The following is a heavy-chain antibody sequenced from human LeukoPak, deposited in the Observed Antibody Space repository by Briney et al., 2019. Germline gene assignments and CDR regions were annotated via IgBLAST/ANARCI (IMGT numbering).Heavy chain of an antibody. V-gene: IGHV1-69*05. J-gene: IGHJ4*02. Sequence: ASVTVSCKASGGTFSSYAISWVRQAPGQGLEWMGGIIPIFGTANYAQKFQGRVTITTDESTSTAYMELSSLRSEDTAVYYCASNSRYYYGSGSYYQYFDYWGQGTLVTVSS. CDR1: GGTFSSYA. CDR2: IIPIFGTA. CDR3: ASNSRYYYGSGSYYQYFDY. D-gene: IGHD3-10*01.